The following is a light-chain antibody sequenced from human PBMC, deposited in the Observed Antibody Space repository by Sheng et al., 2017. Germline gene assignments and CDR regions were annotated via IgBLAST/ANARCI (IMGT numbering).Light chain of an antibody. CDR1: KLEDKY. Sequence: SYELTQPPSVSVSPGQTASITCSGDKLEDKYACWYQQKSGQPPVVVIYQDKKRPSGIPERFSGSKSGNTATLTISGTQAMDEADYYCQAWDSSTYVFGTGTKVTV. V-gene: IGLV3-1*01. CDR2: QDK. CDR3: QAWDSSTYV. J-gene: IGLJ1*01.